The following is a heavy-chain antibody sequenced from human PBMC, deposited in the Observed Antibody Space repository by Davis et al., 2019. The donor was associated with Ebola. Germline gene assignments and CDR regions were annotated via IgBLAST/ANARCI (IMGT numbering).Heavy chain of an antibody. Sequence: AASVKVSCKASGYTFTSYGISWVRQAPGQGLEWMGWISAYNGNTNYAQKLQGRVTMTTVTSTSTAYMELRSLRSDDTAVYYCARASSNYYDSSGYYYMDNWFDPWGQGTLVTVSS. CDR2: ISAYNGNT. J-gene: IGHJ5*02. CDR3: ARASSNYYDSSGYYYMDNWFDP. D-gene: IGHD3-22*01. V-gene: IGHV1-18*01. CDR1: GYTFTSYG.